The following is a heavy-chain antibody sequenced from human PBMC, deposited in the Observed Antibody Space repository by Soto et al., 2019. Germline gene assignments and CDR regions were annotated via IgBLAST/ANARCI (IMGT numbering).Heavy chain of an antibody. CDR1: GFTFSNYG. D-gene: IGHD2-15*01. J-gene: IGHJ4*02. CDR2: ISYDGSNR. Sequence: QVQLVESGGGVVQPGRSLRLSCAGSGFTFSNYGLHWVRQAPGKGLEWVAVISYDGSNRNYADSVKGRFTISRDNPKNMLYLQMDSLRAEDTAVYYCANDGAPRYCSRSSCHPAGAYWGQGTLVTVSS. CDR3: ANDGAPRYCSRSSCHPAGAY. V-gene: IGHV3-30*18.